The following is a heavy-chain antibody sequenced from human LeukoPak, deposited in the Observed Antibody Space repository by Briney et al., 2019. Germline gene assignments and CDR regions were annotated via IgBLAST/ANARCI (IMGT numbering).Heavy chain of an antibody. J-gene: IGHJ5*02. CDR3: ARVEGDSGSYYNRIVPWFDP. Sequence: SETLSLTCTVSGGSISSGGYYWSWIRQHPGKGLEWIGYIYYSGSTYYNPSLKSRVTISVDTSKDQFSLKLSSVTAADTAVYYCARVEGDSGSYYNRIVPWFDPWGQGTLVTVSS. D-gene: IGHD3-10*01. CDR1: GGSISSGGYY. CDR2: IYYSGST. V-gene: IGHV4-31*03.